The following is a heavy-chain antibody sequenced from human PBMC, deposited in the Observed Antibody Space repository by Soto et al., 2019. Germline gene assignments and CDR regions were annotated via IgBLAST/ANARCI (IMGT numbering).Heavy chain of an antibody. J-gene: IGHJ6*03. CDR2: INHSGST. V-gene: IGHV4-34*01. Sequence: SETLSLTCAVYGGSFSGYYWSWIRQPPGKGLEWIGEINHSGSTNYNPSLKSRVTISVDTSKNQFSLKLSSVTAADTAVYYCARAIPDERTIFGVVIADYYYYYMDVWGKGTTVTVSS. CDR1: GGSFSGYY. D-gene: IGHD3-3*01. CDR3: ARAIPDERTIFGVVIADYYYYYMDV.